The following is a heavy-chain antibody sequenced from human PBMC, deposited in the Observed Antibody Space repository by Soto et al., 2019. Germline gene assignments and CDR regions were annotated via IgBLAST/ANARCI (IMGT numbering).Heavy chain of an antibody. V-gene: IGHV3-30*02. Sequence: PGGSLRLSCAASGFTFSSYGMHWVRQAPGKGLEWVAFIWSDGTNKNYADSVKGRFTISRDNSKKTLYLQVNSLRVEDTAVYYCARDSDSYGYIPYYGMDVWGQGTTVTVSS. CDR3: ARDSDSYGYIPYYGMDV. CDR2: IWSDGTNK. J-gene: IGHJ6*02. D-gene: IGHD5-18*01. CDR1: GFTFSSYG.